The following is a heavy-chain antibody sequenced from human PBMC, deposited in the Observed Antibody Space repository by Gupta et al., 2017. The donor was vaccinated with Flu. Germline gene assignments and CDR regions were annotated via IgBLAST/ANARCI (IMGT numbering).Heavy chain of an antibody. V-gene: IGHV1-69*01. J-gene: IGHJ4*02. Sequence: QVQVVQSGPEVRKPGSSVKVACKASGGSFKNYAVSWVRQAPVQGLEWVGVIGPISGTTSYSQKFQDRIRVSADDSTTTVYKELNSLKSEDTALYDGEAYCSGENFYSQFDYWGQGTLVTVSS. CDR3: EAYCSGENFYSQFDY. D-gene: IGHD2-15*01. CDR2: IGPISGTT. CDR1: GGSFKNYA.